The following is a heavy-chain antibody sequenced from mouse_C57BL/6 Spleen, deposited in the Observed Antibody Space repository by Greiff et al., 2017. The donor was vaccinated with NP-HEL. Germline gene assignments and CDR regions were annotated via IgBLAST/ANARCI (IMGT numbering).Heavy chain of an antibody. CDR3: ARGDYGSSQFAY. D-gene: IGHD1-1*01. CDR1: GYAFSSSW. CDR2: IYPGDGDT. Sequence: QVQLQQSGPELVKPGASVKISCKASGYAFSSSWMNWVKQRPGKGLEWIGRIYPGDGDTNYNGKFKGKATLTADKSSSTAYMQLSSLTSEDSAVYFCARGDYGSSQFAYWGQGTLVTVSA. J-gene: IGHJ3*01. V-gene: IGHV1-82*01.